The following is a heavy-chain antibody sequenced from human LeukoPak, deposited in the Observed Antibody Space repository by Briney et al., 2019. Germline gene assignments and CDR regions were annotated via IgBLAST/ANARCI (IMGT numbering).Heavy chain of an antibody. CDR3: AKGETESRGLAHAY. CDR2: ISGSGGTT. CDR1: GFIFPNFA. D-gene: IGHD3-22*01. J-gene: IGHJ4*02. V-gene: IGHV3-23*01. Sequence: GGSLRLSCAASGFIFPNFAMSWVRQAPGKGLEWVSAISGSGGTTYYADAVKGRFTISRDNSKNTLYLQMNSLSAEDTAEYYCAKGETESRGLAHAYWGQGTLVTVSS.